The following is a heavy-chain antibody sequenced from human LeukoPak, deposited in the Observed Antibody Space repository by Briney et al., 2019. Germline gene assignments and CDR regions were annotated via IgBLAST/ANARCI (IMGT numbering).Heavy chain of an antibody. V-gene: IGHV3-30-3*01. Sequence: GGSLRLSCAASGFTFSSYAMHWVRQAPGKGLEWVAVISYDGSNEYYADSVKGRFTISRDNSKNTLYLQMNSLRAEDTAVYYCARGSSGWFDYWGQGTLVTVSS. CDR3: ARGSSGWFDY. D-gene: IGHD6-19*01. CDR2: ISYDGSNE. CDR1: GFTFSSYA. J-gene: IGHJ4*02.